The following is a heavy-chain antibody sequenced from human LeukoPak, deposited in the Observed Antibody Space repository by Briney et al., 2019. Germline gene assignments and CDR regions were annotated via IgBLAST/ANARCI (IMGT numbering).Heavy chain of an antibody. V-gene: IGHV3-9*01. CDR1: GFTFDDYA. CDR3: AKDARTTVTTFLSPFGY. Sequence: PGGSLRLSCAASGFTFDDYAMHWVRQAPGKGLEWVSGISWNSGSIDYADSVKGRFTISRDNAKNSLYLQMNSLRAEDTALYYCAKDARTTVTTFLSPFGYWGQGTLVTVSS. CDR2: ISWNSGSI. D-gene: IGHD4-17*01. J-gene: IGHJ4*02.